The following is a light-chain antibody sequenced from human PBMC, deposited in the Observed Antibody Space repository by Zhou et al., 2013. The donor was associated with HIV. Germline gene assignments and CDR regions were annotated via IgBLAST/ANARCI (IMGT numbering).Light chain of an antibody. CDR2: GAS. CDR3: QLYNNWPPTWT. V-gene: IGKV3-20*01. J-gene: IGKJ1*01. Sequence: EMVLTQSPGTLSLSPGESATLSCRASQSVRSSYLAWYQQKTGQAPRLLIYGASSRAIGIPDRFSGSGSGTEFTLTISSLQTEDFAVYYCQLYNNWPPTWTFGQGTKLEMK. CDR1: QSVRSSY.